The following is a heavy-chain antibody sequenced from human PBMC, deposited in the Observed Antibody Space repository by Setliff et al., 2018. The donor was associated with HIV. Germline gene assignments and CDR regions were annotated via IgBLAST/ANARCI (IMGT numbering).Heavy chain of an antibody. CDR3: ARTWGAGVTGYWFEP. J-gene: IGHJ5*02. V-gene: IGHV1-8*01. Sequence: ASVKVSCKASGYTFTKFDINWVRQATGQGLEWMGWMNPNSGNTGFAQEFQGRVTMTRNTSISTAYMELRSLRSEDTAVYFCARTWGAGVTGYWFEPWGQGTRVTVS. CDR1: GYTFTKFD. CDR2: MNPNSGNT. D-gene: IGHD3-9*01.